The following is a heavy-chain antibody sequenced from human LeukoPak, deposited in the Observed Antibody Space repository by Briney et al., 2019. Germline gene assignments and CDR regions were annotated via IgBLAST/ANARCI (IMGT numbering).Heavy chain of an antibody. CDR1: GGSISSYY. J-gene: IGHJ3*01. V-gene: IGHV4-59*01. CDR3: ARGGPNSSGFAGDGFDV. Sequence: SETLSLTCTVPGGSISSYYWTWIRQPPGKGLEWIGYIYYSGSTSYNPSLMSRVTFSVDTSRSQFSLRLTSVTAADTAVYHCARGGPNSSGFAGDGFDVWGQGTMVTVSS. CDR2: IYYSGST. D-gene: IGHD3-22*01.